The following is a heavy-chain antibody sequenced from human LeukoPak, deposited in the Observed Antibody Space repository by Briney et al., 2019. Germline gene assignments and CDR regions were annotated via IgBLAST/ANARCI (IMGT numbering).Heavy chain of an antibody. V-gene: IGHV3-30-3*01. CDR2: ISYDGSNK. Sequence: QPGRSLRLSCAASGFTFSSYAMHWVRQAPGKGLEWVAVISYDGSNKYYADSVKGRFTISRDNSKDTLYLQMNSLRAEDTAVYYCARDRVAGGLFQHWGQGTLVTVSS. CDR3: ARDRVAGGLFQH. J-gene: IGHJ1*01. CDR1: GFTFSSYA. D-gene: IGHD2-15*01.